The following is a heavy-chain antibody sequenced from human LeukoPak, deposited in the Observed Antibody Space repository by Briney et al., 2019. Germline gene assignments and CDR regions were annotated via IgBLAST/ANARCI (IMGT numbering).Heavy chain of an antibody. V-gene: IGHV3-21*01. CDR1: GFTFSSYG. CDR3: ARRAPSHDFDD. Sequence: GGSLRLSCAASGFTFSSYGMHWVRQAPGKGLEWVAAISTTSGNIYYADSVKGRFTISRDNAKNSLYLQMNSLRVEDTALYYCARRAPSHDFDDWGQGTLVTVSS. J-gene: IGHJ4*02. CDR2: ISTTSGNI.